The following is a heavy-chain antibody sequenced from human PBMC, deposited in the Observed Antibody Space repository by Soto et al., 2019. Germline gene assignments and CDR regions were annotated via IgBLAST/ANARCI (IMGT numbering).Heavy chain of an antibody. CDR3: ARSFRFLKWLLCRYGAFDI. CDR2: INAGNGNT. CDR1: GYAFTSYA. D-gene: IGHD3-3*01. V-gene: IGHV1-3*01. J-gene: IGHJ3*02. Sequence: ASVKVSCKASGYAFTSYAMHWVRQAPGQRLEWMGWINAGNGNTKYSQKFQGRVTITRDTSASTAYMELSSLRSEDTAVYYCARSFRFLKWLLCRYGAFDIWGQGTMVTVSS.